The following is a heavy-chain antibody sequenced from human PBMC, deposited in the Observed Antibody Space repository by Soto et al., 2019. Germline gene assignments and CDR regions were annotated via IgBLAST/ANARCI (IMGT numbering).Heavy chain of an antibody. CDR1: GGSISSGGSY. CDR2: IHYSGST. D-gene: IGHD4-17*01. J-gene: IGHJ6*02. CDR3: AREYYDNGASEGYPYYGLDV. Sequence: QVQLQESGPGLVKPSQILSLTCAVSGGSISSGGSYWSWVRQHPGKGLEWMGYIHYSGSTYYNPYLRRRLTLSVDMSKTQFSLKLSSVTAADTAVYYCAREYYDNGASEGYPYYGLDVWGQGTTVTVSS. V-gene: IGHV4-31*11.